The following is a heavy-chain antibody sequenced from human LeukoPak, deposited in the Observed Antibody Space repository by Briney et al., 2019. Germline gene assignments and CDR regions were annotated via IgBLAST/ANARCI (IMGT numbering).Heavy chain of an antibody. CDR1: GFTFSSYG. CDR3: AKEGFDS. V-gene: IGHV3-33*06. Sequence: GGSLRLSCAASGFTFSSYGMHWVRQAPGKGLEWVAVVWYDGSKKYSADSVKGRITISRDDSKNTLCLQMNSLRAEDTAVYYCAKEGFDSWGQGTLVTVSS. CDR2: VWYDGSKK. J-gene: IGHJ4*02.